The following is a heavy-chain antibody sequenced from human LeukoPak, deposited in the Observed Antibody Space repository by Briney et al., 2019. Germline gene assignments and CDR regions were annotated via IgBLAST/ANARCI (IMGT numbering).Heavy chain of an antibody. CDR3: ATGGHAYYDSSGYRYYFDY. D-gene: IGHD3-22*01. V-gene: IGHV3-21*01. CDR2: ITSSSSYI. Sequence: GGSLRLSCAASGYTFSTYSMNWVRQAPGKGLEWVSSITSSSSYIYYADSVKGRFTFSRDNAKNSLYLQMNSLRADDTALYYCATGGHAYYDSSGYRYYFDYWGQGTLVTVSS. J-gene: IGHJ4*02. CDR1: GYTFSTYS.